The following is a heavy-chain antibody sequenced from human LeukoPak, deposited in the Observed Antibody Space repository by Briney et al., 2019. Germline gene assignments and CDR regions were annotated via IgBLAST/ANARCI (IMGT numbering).Heavy chain of an antibody. Sequence: SETLSLTCTVAGGSISSSSYYWGWIRQPPGKGLEWIGSIYYSGSTYYNPSLKSRVTISVDTSKNQFSLKLSSVTAADTAVYYCARVEAVADPSIDYWGQGTLVTVSS. CDR3: ARVEAVADPSIDY. J-gene: IGHJ4*02. D-gene: IGHD6-19*01. V-gene: IGHV4-39*07. CDR2: IYYSGST. CDR1: GGSISSSSYY.